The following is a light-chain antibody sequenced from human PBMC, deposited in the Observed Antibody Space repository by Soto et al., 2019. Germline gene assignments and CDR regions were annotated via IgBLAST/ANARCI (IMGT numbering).Light chain of an antibody. V-gene: IGLV2-14*03. CDR1: SSDVGGCNC. J-gene: IGLJ2*01. CDR3: SSYPSNTVV. CDR2: DVT. Sequence: QSALTQPASVSGSPGQSITISCTGSSSDVGGCNCVSWYQHHPGKAPKLMIYDVTNRPSGVSNRFSGSKSGNTASLTISGLQAEDEADYYCSSYPSNTVVFGGGTKLTVL.